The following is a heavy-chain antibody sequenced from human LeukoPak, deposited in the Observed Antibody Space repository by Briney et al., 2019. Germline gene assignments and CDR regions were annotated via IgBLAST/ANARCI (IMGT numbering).Heavy chain of an antibody. J-gene: IGHJ4*02. Sequence: GGSLRLSCAASGFTFSSYAMNWVRQAPGKGLEWVSGISASGGATYYADSVKGRFTISRDNSKNTLYLQMHSLRGEDTAVYYCASDVVGATPHDYWGQGTLVTVSS. CDR2: ISASGGAT. CDR1: GFTFSSYA. D-gene: IGHD1-26*01. CDR3: ASDVVGATPHDY. V-gene: IGHV3-23*01.